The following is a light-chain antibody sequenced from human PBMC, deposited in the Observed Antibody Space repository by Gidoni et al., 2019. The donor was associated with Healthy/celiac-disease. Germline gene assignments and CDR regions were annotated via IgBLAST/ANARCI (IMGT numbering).Light chain of an antibody. CDR1: QSLLHSNGYNY. V-gene: IGKV2-28*01. CDR2: LGS. Sequence: IVMTQSPLSLPVTPGEPASISCRSSQSLLHSNGYNYLDWYLQKPGQSPQLLIDLGSNRASGVPDRFSGSGSGTDFTLKISRVEAEDVGVYYCMQALQTPYTFGQGTKLEIK. CDR3: MQALQTPYT. J-gene: IGKJ2*01.